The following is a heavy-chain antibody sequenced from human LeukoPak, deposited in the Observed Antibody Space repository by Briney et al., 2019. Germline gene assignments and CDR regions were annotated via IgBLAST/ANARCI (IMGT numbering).Heavy chain of an antibody. CDR3: MRSDYGGLVDP. CDR2: VSGSGGST. J-gene: IGHJ5*02. V-gene: IGHV3-23*01. D-gene: IGHD4-17*01. Sequence: GGSLRLSCAASGFPLRTYVMTWVRQAAGKGLVWVSAVSGSGGSTYYADSVKGRFTISRDNSKNTLYLEMNSLRVDDTATYFCMRSDYGGLVDPWGQGTLVTVSS. CDR1: GFPLRTYV.